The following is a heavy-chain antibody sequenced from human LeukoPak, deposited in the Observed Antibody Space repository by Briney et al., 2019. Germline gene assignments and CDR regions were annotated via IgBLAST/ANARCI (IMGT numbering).Heavy chain of an antibody. J-gene: IGHJ4*02. CDR2: FDPEDGET. Sequence: ASVKVSCKVSGYTLTELSMHWVRQAPGKGLEWMGGFDPEDGETIYAQKFQGRVTMTEDTSTDTAYMELSSLRSEDTAVYYCATDFLLTEYSSSWSTKFDYWGQGTLVTVSP. CDR3: ATDFLLTEYSSSWSTKFDY. V-gene: IGHV1-24*01. CDR1: GYTLTELS. D-gene: IGHD6-13*01.